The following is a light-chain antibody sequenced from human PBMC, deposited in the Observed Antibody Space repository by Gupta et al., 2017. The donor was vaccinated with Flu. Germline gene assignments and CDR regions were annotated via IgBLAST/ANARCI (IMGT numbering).Light chain of an antibody. CDR2: YAS. CDR3: HQSGSLPHT. CDR1: QSIDNN. V-gene: IGKV6-21*01. J-gene: IGKJ4*01. Sequence: EIVLTQSPDFQSVTPKETVTITCRASQSIDNNLHWYQQKPDQSPKLLIKYASQSFSGVPSRFSGSGSGTHFTLTINSLEAEDAATYYCHQSGSLPHTFGGGTKVEIK.